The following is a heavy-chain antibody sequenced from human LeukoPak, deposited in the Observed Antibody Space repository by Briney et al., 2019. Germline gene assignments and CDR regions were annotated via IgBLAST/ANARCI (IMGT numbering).Heavy chain of an antibody. CDR1: GFTFSSYT. D-gene: IGHD1-1*01. CDR3: ARALTTLTYEGY. Sequence: PGGSLRLSCAATGFTFSSYTMHWIRPARGKGLEWVSSISGSNSYIFYAESVKGRFTVSRDNAKYSLYLQMNSLRAEDTAVYYCARALTTLTYEGYWGQGTLVTVSS. CDR2: ISGSNSYI. V-gene: IGHV3-21*01. J-gene: IGHJ4*02.